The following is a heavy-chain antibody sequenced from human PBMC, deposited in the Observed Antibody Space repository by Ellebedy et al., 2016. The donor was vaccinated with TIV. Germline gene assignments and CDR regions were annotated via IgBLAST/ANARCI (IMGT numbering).Heavy chain of an antibody. CDR2: INGSGGST. Sequence: PGGSLRLSCAASGFTFSSYAMSWVRQAPGKGLEWVSAINGSGGSTYYAGSVKGRFTISRDNSKNTLYLQMNSLRAEDTAIYYCAKGLPLRGSVFDYWGQGTLVTVSS. D-gene: IGHD2-15*01. CDR3: AKGLPLRGSVFDY. J-gene: IGHJ4*01. CDR1: GFTFSSYA. V-gene: IGHV3-23*01.